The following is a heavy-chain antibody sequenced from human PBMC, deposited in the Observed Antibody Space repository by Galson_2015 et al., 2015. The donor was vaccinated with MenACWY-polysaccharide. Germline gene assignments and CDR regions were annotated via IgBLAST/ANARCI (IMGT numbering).Heavy chain of an antibody. CDR1: GDSVSSHSAA. Sequence: CAISGDSVSSHSAAWNWIRQSPSRGLEWLGRTYYRSKWYNDYAVSVKSRITINPDTSKNQFSLQLNSVTPEDTAVYYCARDRIIVVVPAAIGGGGYYYGMDVWGQGTTVTVSS. CDR2: TYYRSKWYN. V-gene: IGHV6-1*01. CDR3: ARDRIIVVVPAAIGGGGYYYGMDV. D-gene: IGHD2-2*01. J-gene: IGHJ6*02.